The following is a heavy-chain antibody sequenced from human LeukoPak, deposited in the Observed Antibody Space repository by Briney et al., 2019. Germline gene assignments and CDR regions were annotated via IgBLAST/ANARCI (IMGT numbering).Heavy chain of an antibody. CDR2: INPNSGGT. J-gene: IGHJ5*02. Sequence: ASVKVSCKASGYTFTGYYMHWVRQAPGQGLEWMGWINPNSGGTNYAQKFQGRVTMTRDTSISTAYMELSRLRSDDTAVYYCARDPVDIVATRSWFDPWGQGTLVTDSS. D-gene: IGHD5-12*01. CDR1: GYTFTGYY. V-gene: IGHV1-2*02. CDR3: ARDPVDIVATRSWFDP.